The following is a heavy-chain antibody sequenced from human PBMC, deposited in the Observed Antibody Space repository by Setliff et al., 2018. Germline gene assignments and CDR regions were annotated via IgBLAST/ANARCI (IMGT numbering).Heavy chain of an antibody. Sequence: PGGSLRLSCAASGFVFGTYGMHWVRQAPGKGLDWVASVRFDGSYKVYADSVKGRFTISRDNSENTLFLQMTSLRPGDTGIYYCAKVKKPLIRGSGFDYWGRGTLVTVSS. CDR2: VRFDGSYK. V-gene: IGHV3-30*02. CDR1: GFVFGTYG. J-gene: IGHJ4*02. CDR3: AKVKKPLIRGSGFDY. D-gene: IGHD2-8*01.